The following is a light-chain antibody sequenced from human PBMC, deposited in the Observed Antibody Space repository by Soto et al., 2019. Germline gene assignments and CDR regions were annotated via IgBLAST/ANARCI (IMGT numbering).Light chain of an antibody. CDR2: DAS. CDR3: QQYNTYSYT. Sequence: DIPMTQSPSALSASVGDRVTITCRASQSISSWLAWYQQKPGKAPKLLIYDASSLESRVPSRFSGSGSGTEFTLTISSLRPDDFATYYCQQYNTYSYTFGQGTKLEIK. CDR1: QSISSW. J-gene: IGKJ2*01. V-gene: IGKV1-5*01.